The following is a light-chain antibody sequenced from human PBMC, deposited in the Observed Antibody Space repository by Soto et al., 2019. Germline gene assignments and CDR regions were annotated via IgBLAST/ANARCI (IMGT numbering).Light chain of an antibody. CDR2: DAS. CDR3: QQSYSTPGT. CDR1: RSVSTS. J-gene: IGKJ1*01. V-gene: IGKV1-39*01. Sequence: DIQMTQSPSTLSASVGDRVTITCPASRSVSTSLAWYQKKPGKAPKLLIFDASSLESGVPSRFSGSGSGTDFTLTISSLQPEDFATYYCQQSYSTPGTFGQGTKVDIK.